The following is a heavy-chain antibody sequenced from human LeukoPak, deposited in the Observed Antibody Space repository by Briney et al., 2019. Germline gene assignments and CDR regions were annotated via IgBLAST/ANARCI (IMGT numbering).Heavy chain of an antibody. Sequence: PSETLSLTCAVYGGSFSGYYWSWIRQPPGKGLEWIGEINHSGSTNYNPSLKSRVTISVDTSKNQFSLKLSSATAADTAVYYCARGRSYDFWSGYLPYFDYWGQGTLVTVSS. D-gene: IGHD3-3*01. CDR3: ARGRSYDFWSGYLPYFDY. CDR1: GGSFSGYY. J-gene: IGHJ4*02. V-gene: IGHV4-34*01. CDR2: INHSGST.